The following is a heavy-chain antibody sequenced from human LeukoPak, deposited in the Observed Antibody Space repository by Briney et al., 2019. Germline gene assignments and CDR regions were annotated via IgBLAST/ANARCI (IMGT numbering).Heavy chain of an antibody. CDR3: ASSGYYYDSSGYYSQLDY. CDR2: IYYSGST. Sequence: SETLSLTCTVSGGSISSSSYYWGWIRQPPGKGLEWIGSIYYSGSTYYNPSLKSRVTISVDTSKNQFSLKLSSVTAADTAVYYCASSGYYYDSSGYYSQLDYWGQGTLVTVSS. J-gene: IGHJ4*02. D-gene: IGHD3-22*01. CDR1: GGSISSSSYY. V-gene: IGHV4-39*07.